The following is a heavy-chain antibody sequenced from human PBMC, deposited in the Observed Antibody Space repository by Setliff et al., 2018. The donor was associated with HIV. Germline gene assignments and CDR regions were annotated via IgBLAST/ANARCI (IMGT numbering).Heavy chain of an antibody. CDR2: INPNEIMA. D-gene: IGHD2-15*01. CDR3: ARSPFPRYCSGGSCYKGAFDI. Sequence: GASVKVSCKTSGYIFTSQHLHWVRQAPGQGLEWMGFINPNEIMAHYAQKFQDRVALTRDTSTGTVYMELRSLRSEDTAVYYCARSPFPRYCSGGSCYKGAFDILGQGTMVTVSS. CDR1: GYIFTSQH. V-gene: IGHV1-46*01. J-gene: IGHJ3*02.